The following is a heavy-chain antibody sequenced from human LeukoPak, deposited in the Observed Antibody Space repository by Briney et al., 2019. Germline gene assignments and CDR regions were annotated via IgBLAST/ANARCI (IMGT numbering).Heavy chain of an antibody. CDR1: GGTFSSYA. CDR3: ARGGPNRGGRYGDYLWGSYRYTDY. J-gene: IGHJ4*02. V-gene: IGHV1-69*06. CDR2: IIPIFGTG. D-gene: IGHD3-16*02. Sequence: SVKVSCKASGGTFSSYAISWVRQAPGQGLEWMGRIIPIFGTGNYAQKFQGRVTINADKSTSTAYMELSSLRSEETAVYYCARGGPNRGGRYGDYLWGSYRYTDYLGQGTLVTVSS.